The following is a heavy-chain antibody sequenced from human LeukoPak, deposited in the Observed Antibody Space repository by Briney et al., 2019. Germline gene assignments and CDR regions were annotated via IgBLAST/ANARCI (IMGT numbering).Heavy chain of an antibody. CDR2: ISYNGSEI. Sequence: GGSLRLSCAASGFAFSTYAMHWVRQAPGKGPEWVAVISYNGSEIYYGDSVKGRFTISRDNSKNTLYLQMNRLRVEDTAVYHCAKAGCSSARCYTNYWGQGTSVTVSS. J-gene: IGHJ4*02. V-gene: IGHV3-30*18. CDR3: AKAGCSSARCYTNY. D-gene: IGHD2-2*02. CDR1: GFAFSTYA.